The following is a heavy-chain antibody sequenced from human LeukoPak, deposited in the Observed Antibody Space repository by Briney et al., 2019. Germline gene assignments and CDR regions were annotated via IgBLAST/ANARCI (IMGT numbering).Heavy chain of an antibody. D-gene: IGHD5-12*01. CDR1: GGSISRGAYS. V-gene: IGHV4-30-2*01. Sequence: PSGTLSLTCAVSGGSISRGAYSWTWIRQPPGKGLEWIGYIFHSGSTYYNPALQSRVTIAVDRSKNQFSLKLNSVTAADTAVYYCARGGGDILTTNTNWLDPWGQGTLVTVSS. CDR3: ARGGGDILTTNTNWLDP. CDR2: IFHSGST. J-gene: IGHJ5*02.